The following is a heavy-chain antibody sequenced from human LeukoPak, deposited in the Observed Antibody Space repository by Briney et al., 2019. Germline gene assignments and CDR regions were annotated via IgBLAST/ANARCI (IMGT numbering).Heavy chain of an antibody. Sequence: GGSLRLSCAASGFTFSSYGMHWVRQAPGKGLEWVAVKSYDGNNKYYADSVKGRFTISGDNSKNTLHLQMNSLRVEDTAVYYCARDARDYGGYYFDSWGQGTRVTVSP. J-gene: IGHJ4*02. CDR3: ARDARDYGGYYFDS. D-gene: IGHD4-17*01. CDR1: GFTFSSYG. V-gene: IGHV3-30*03. CDR2: KSYDGNNK.